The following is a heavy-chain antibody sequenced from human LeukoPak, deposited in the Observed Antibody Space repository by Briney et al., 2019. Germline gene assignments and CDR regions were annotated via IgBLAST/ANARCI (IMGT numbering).Heavy chain of an antibody. Sequence: SVKVSCKASGGTFSSYAISWVRQAPGQGLEWMGRIIPILGIANYAQKFQGRVTITADKSTSTAYMELSSVRSEDTAVYYCARERLSGRQWLFDYWGQGTLVTVSS. V-gene: IGHV1-69*04. J-gene: IGHJ4*02. CDR1: GGTFSSYA. D-gene: IGHD6-19*01. CDR2: IIPILGIA. CDR3: ARERLSGRQWLFDY.